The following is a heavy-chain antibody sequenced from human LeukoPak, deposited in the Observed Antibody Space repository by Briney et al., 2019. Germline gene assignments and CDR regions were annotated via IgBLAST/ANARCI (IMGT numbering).Heavy chain of an antibody. CDR3: ARDHGYDLWSGYLD. CDR2: ISSSGSYI. D-gene: IGHD3-3*01. CDR1: GFTFSNYN. Sequence: GGSLRLSCAASGFTFSNYNMNWVRQAPGKGLEWVSSISSSGSYIYYADSVKGRFTISRDNAKNSLYLQMNSLRAEDTAVYYCARDHGYDLWSGYLDWGQGALVTVSS. V-gene: IGHV3-21*04. J-gene: IGHJ4*02.